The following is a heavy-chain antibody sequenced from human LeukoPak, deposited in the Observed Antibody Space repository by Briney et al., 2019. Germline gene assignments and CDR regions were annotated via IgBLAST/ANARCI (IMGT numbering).Heavy chain of an antibody. D-gene: IGHD3-22*01. V-gene: IGHV3-48*02. Sequence: GGSLRLSCAASGFTFSSYSMNWVRQAPGKGLEWVSYISSSSSTIYYADSVKGRFTISRDNAKNSLYLQMNSLRDEDTAVYYCAAYYYDSSGYYGFDYWGQGTLVTVSS. CDR1: GFTFSSYS. CDR3: AAYYYDSSGYYGFDY. CDR2: ISSSSSTI. J-gene: IGHJ4*02.